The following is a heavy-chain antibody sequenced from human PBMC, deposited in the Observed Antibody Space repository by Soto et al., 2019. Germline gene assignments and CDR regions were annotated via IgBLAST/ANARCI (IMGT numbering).Heavy chain of an antibody. CDR1: GGSISSGGYS. V-gene: IGHV4-30-2*01. D-gene: IGHD3-16*01. CDR2: IYHSGST. CDR3: ASRVGGDGYPV. Sequence: QLQLQESGSGLVKPSQTLSLTCAVSGGSISSGGYSWSWIRQPPGKGLEWIGYIYHSGSTYYNPSLTRRAPIAVDRSKNQFSLKLSSVTAAATAVYSCASRVGGDGYPVWGQGTLVTVSS. J-gene: IGHJ4*02.